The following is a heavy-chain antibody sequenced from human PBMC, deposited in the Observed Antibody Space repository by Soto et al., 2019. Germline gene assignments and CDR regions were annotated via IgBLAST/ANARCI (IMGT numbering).Heavy chain of an antibody. V-gene: IGHV1-18*01. D-gene: IGHD3-16*02. CDR3: ARSIMITFGGVIAIDY. CDR1: GYTFTSCG. Sequence: QVQLVQSGAEVKKPGASVKVSCKASGYTFTSCGISWVRQAPGQGLEWMGWNSAYNGNTNYAQKLQGRVTMTTDTPTSTAYMELRSLRSDDTAVYYCARSIMITFGGVIAIDYWGQGTLVTVSS. CDR2: NSAYNGNT. J-gene: IGHJ4*02.